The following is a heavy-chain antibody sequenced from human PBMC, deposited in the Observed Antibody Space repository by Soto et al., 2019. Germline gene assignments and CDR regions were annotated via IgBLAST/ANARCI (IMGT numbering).Heavy chain of an antibody. CDR2: ISGSGENT. Sequence: EVQLVQSGGGLVRPGGSLRLSCAASGFTFSSYAMSWVRQAPGKGLEWVSGISGSGENTYHADSVTGRFIISRDNSKNTVNLQMNSLRDEDTAVYYCAKGVFARDYYYHGMDVWAKGPRSPSP. V-gene: IGHV3-23*04. CDR3: AKGVFARDYYYHGMDV. CDR1: GFTFSSYA. J-gene: IGHJ6*02.